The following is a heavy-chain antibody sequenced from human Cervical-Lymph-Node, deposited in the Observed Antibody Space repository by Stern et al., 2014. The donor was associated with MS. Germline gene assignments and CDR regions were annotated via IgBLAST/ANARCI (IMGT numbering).Heavy chain of an antibody. CDR1: GYSFTNYW. V-gene: IGHV5-51*03. D-gene: IGHD1-26*01. CDR3: ARGAPPEN. J-gene: IGHJ4*02. CDR2: IYPSDSDT. Sequence: EVQLVESGAEVKQPGESLKISCKPAGYSFTNYWIGWVRQMPGKGLEWMGIIYPSDSDTRSSPSFQGQVIISADKSIGTAYLQWRSLKASDSGIYYCARGAPPENWGQGTLVTVSS.